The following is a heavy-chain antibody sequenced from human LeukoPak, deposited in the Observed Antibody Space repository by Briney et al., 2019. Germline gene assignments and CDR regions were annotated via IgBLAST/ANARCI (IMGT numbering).Heavy chain of an antibody. CDR1: GGSISSYY. V-gene: IGHV4-59*08. CDR2: IYYSGRT. CDR3: ASTYFYDSRGYYGLYFFDY. Sequence: RSETLSLTCTVSGGSISSYYWSWIRQPPGKGLEWIGYIYYSGRTNYNPPLKSRVTISVDTSKNQFSLKLSSVTAADTAVYYCASTYFYDSRGYYGLYFFDYWGQGTLVTVSS. J-gene: IGHJ4*02. D-gene: IGHD3-22*01.